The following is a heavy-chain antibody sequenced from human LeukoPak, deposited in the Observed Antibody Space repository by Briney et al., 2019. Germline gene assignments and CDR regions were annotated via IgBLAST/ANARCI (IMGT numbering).Heavy chain of an antibody. V-gene: IGHV3-7*01. CDR3: ARVHSGSYWPRDFDY. J-gene: IGHJ4*02. CDR2: IKQDGSEK. Sequence: GGSLRLSCAASGFTFSSYWMSWVRQAPGKGLEWVANIKQDGSEKYYVDSVKGRFTISRGNAKNSLYLQMNSLRAEDTAVYYCARVHSGSYWPRDFDYWGQGTLVTVSS. D-gene: IGHD1-26*01. CDR1: GFTFSSYW.